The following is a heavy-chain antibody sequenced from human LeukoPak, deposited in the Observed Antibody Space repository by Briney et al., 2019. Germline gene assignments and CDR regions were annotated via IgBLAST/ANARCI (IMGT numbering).Heavy chain of an antibody. D-gene: IGHD2-8*02. J-gene: IGHJ3*02. Sequence: PSETLSLTCTVSGGSISSSSYYWGWIRQPPGKGLEWIGSIYYSGSTYYNPSLKSRVTISVDTSKNQFSLKLSSVTAADTAVYYCAREGGVWIQNAFDIWGQGTMVTVSS. CDR1: GGSISSSSYY. CDR2: IYYSGST. CDR3: AREGGVWIQNAFDI. V-gene: IGHV4-39*07.